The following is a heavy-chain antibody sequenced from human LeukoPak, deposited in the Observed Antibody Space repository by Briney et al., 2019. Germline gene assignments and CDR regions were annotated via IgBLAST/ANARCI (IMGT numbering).Heavy chain of an antibody. CDR1: GYTFTGYY. D-gene: IGHD6-6*01. J-gene: IGHJ5*02. Sequence: GASVKVSCKASGYTFTGYYVYWVRQATGQGLEWMGWMNPNSGNTGYAQKFQGRVTITRNTSISTAYMELSSLRSEDTAVYYCARDSSSGAFDPWGQGTLVTVSS. CDR3: ARDSSSGAFDP. CDR2: MNPNSGNT. V-gene: IGHV1-8*03.